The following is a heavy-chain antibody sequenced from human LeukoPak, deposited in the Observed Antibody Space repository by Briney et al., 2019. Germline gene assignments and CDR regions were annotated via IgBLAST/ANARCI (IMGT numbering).Heavy chain of an antibody. D-gene: IGHD3-3*01. Sequence: SETLSLTCTVSGGSISSGGYYWSWIRRHPGKGLEWIGYIYYSGSTYYNPSLKSRVTISVDTSKNQFSLKLSSVTAADTAVYYCARDRTDTIFGFDPWGQGTLVTVSS. CDR3: ARDRTDTIFGFDP. V-gene: IGHV4-31*03. CDR2: IYYSGST. CDR1: GGSISSGGYY. J-gene: IGHJ5*02.